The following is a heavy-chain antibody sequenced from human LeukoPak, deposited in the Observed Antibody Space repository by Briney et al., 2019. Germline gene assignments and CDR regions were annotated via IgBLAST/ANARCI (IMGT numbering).Heavy chain of an antibody. D-gene: IGHD2-2*02. CDR2: ISSSSSYI. CDR1: GFTFSSYS. J-gene: IGHJ5*02. Sequence: GGSLRLSCAASGFTFSSYSMNWVRQAPGKGLEWVSSISSSSSYIYYADSVKGRFTISRDNSKNTLYLQMNSLRTEDTAVYYCAKDPYCSSTSCYNEAWFDPWGQGTLVTVSS. CDR3: AKDPYCSSTSCYNEAWFDP. V-gene: IGHV3-21*01.